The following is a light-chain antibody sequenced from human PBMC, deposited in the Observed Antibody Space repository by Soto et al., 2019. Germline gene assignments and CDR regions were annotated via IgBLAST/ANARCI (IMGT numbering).Light chain of an antibody. J-gene: IGLJ1*01. CDR3: SSYPSSSTYV. CDR1: SSDVGGYIY. CDR2: EVS. Sequence: QSALTQPASVSGSPGQSITISCTGTSSDVGGYIYVSWYQQHPGKAPKLMIYEVSNRPSGVSDRFSGSKSGNTASLTISGLQSEDEADYYCSSYPSSSTYVFGAGTKLTV. V-gene: IGLV2-14*01.